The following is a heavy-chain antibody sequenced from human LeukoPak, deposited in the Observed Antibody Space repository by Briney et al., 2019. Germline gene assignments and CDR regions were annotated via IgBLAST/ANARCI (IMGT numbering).Heavy chain of an antibody. Sequence: GGSLRLSCAASGFSFSSYAMHWVRQAPGKGLEWVAVIWNAKSEKHYTDSVKGRFTISRDNSKNTLYLQMNSLRAEDTAVYYCARDPVGPTIFFDYWGQGTLVTVSS. J-gene: IGHJ4*02. V-gene: IGHV3-30*04. CDR2: IWNAKSEK. D-gene: IGHD1-26*01. CDR3: ARDPVGPTIFFDY. CDR1: GFSFSSYA.